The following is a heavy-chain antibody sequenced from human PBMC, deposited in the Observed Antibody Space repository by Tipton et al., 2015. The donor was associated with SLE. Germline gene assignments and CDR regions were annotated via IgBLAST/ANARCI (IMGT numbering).Heavy chain of an antibody. CDR3: TGVGSGPGTDY. Sequence: LRLSCGVSGFSISSGYYWGWIRQPPGKGLEWIASIYDSGSNYNPSLKNRVTISLDTSKSQFSLRLTPVTAADTAVYYCTGVGSGPGTDYWGQGTLVTVSS. J-gene: IGHJ4*02. D-gene: IGHD6-13*01. CDR2: IYDSGS. CDR1: GFSISSGYY. V-gene: IGHV4-38-2*01.